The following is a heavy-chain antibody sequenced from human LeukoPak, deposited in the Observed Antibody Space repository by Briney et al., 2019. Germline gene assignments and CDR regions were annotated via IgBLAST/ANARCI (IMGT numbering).Heavy chain of an antibody. CDR1: GFGFNNYA. J-gene: IGHJ3*01. CDR2: ISSDGGGT. V-gene: IGHV3-64D*06. Sequence: GGSLRVSCAASGFGFNNYAMHWVRQAPGKGLEYVSGISSDGGGTSYADSVKGRFTVSRDNSKNTLSLLMTGLRPEDTAVYYCVKTMVTIGRLIRTDAFDFWGQGTKVTVSS. D-gene: IGHD5-18*01. CDR3: VKTMVTIGRLIRTDAFDF.